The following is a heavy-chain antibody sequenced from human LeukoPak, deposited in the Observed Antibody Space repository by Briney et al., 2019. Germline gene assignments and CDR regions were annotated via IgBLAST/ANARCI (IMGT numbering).Heavy chain of an antibody. V-gene: IGHV3-9*01. J-gene: IGHJ6*03. Sequence: GRSLRLSCAASGFTFDDYAMHWVRQAPGKGLEWVSGINWNSGNTGYADSAKGRFTISRDNAKNSLYLQMNSLRVEDTALYYCTKDISYDFRSGYRCMDVWGKGTTVTVSS. CDR1: GFTFDDYA. CDR3: TKDISYDFRSGYRCMDV. CDR2: INWNSGNT. D-gene: IGHD3-3*01.